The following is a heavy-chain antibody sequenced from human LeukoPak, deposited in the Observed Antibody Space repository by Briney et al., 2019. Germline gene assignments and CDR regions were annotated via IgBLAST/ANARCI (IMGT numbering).Heavy chain of an antibody. J-gene: IGHJ4*02. CDR2: ISYSGTT. CDR3: ARRTVTSREGFEY. CDR1: GGSIRSSGYY. V-gene: IGHV4-39*01. D-gene: IGHD4-17*01. Sequence: SETLSLTCTVSGGSIRSSGYYWGWLRQPPGVGLEWIGSISYSGTTFYNPSLKSRLSISADTSKNQFSLRLSSVTGPDTAVYYCARRTVTSREGFEYWGQGILVTVSS.